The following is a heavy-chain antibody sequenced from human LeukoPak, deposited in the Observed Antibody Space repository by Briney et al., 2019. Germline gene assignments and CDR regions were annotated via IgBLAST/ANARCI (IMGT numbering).Heavy chain of an antibody. CDR3: ARQPPMVRGKGNY. CDR1: GYTFTSYG. D-gene: IGHD3-10*01. Sequence: ASVKVSCKASGYTFTSYGISWVRQAPGQGLEWMGWMNPNSGNTGYAQKFQGRVTMTRNTSISTAYMELSSLRSEDTAVYYCARQPPMVRGKGNYWGQGTLVTVSS. J-gene: IGHJ4*02. V-gene: IGHV1-8*02. CDR2: MNPNSGNT.